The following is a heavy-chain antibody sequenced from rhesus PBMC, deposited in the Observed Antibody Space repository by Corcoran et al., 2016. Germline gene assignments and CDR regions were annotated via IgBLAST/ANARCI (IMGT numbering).Heavy chain of an antibody. CDR2: VDPEDGEA. V-gene: IGHV1-111*02. D-gene: IGHD1-44*02. CDR1: GYTFTDYY. J-gene: IGHJ4*01. Sequence: EVQLVQSGAEVKQPGASVKISCKASGYTFTDYYLHWVRQAPGKGLEWMGRVDPEDGEAINEHKCQDRVTITSDTSTDTAYIELSSLRSEDTAVYYCATGGIVIDYWGQGVLVTVSS. CDR3: ATGGIVIDY.